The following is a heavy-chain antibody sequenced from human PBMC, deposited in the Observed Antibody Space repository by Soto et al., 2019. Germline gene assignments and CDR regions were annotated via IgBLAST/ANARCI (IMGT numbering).Heavy chain of an antibody. V-gene: IGHV1-18*04. Sequence: ASVKVSCKASGYTFTSYGISWVRQAPGQGLEWMGWISAYNGNTNYAQKLQGRVTMTTDTSTSTAYMELRSLRSDDTAVYYCASLDYTIDYFDYWGQGTLVTVSS. D-gene: IGHD4-4*01. J-gene: IGHJ4*02. CDR1: GYTFTSYG. CDR3: ASLDYTIDYFDY. CDR2: ISAYNGNT.